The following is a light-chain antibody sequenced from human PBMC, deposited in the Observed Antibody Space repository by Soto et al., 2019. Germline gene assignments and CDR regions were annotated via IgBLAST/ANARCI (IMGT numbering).Light chain of an antibody. CDR1: QSVSSN. J-gene: IGKJ2*01. V-gene: IGKV3-15*01. CDR3: QQSNKWPYT. CDR2: GAS. Sequence: IVMTQSPATLSVSPGERATLSCRASQSVSSNLAWYQHKPCQAPRLLFYGASTRAAGIPARFSGGGSGTDFTLTISGLQSEDFAVYYCQQSNKWPYTFGQGTKLEIK.